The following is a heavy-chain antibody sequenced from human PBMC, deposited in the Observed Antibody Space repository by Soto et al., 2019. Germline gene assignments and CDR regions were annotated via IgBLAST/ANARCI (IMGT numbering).Heavy chain of an antibody. CDR1: GYTFTSYG. CDR3: ARDDYGSGSYNF. CDR2: ISAYNGNT. Sequence: QVQLVQSGAEVKKPGASVKVSCKASGYTFTSYGISWVRQAPGQGLEWMGWISAYNGNTNYAQKVQGRVSMTTDTSTRTAYMEGRSLRSDDTAVYYCARDDYGSGSYNFLGQGTMVTFSS. D-gene: IGHD3-10*01. V-gene: IGHV1-18*01. J-gene: IGHJ4*02.